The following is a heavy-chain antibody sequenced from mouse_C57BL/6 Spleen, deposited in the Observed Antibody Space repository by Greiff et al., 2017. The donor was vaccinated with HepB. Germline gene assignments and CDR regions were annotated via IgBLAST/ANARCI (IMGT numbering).Heavy chain of an antibody. CDR1: GYTFTDYY. Sequence: EVQLQESGPVLVKPGASVKMSCKASGYTFTDYYMNWVKQSHGKSLEWIGVINPYNGGTSYNQKFKGKATLTVDKSSSTAYMELNSLTSEDSAVYYCARLGAFITTVGYFDVWGTGTTVTVSS. V-gene: IGHV1-19*01. D-gene: IGHD1-1*01. CDR3: ARLGAFITTVGYFDV. CDR2: INPYNGGT. J-gene: IGHJ1*03.